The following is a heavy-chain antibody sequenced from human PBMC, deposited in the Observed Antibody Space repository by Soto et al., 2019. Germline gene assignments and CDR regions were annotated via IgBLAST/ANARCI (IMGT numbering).Heavy chain of an antibody. Sequence: SETLSLTCTVSGGSISSGDYYWSWIRQPPGKGLEWIGYIYYSGSTYYNPSLKSRVTISVDTSKNQFSLKLSSVTAADTAVYYCASYQPGGSGSYYNPFDYWGQGTLVTVSS. CDR2: IYYSGST. CDR1: GGSISSGDYY. J-gene: IGHJ4*02. V-gene: IGHV4-30-4*01. CDR3: ASYQPGGSGSYYNPFDY. D-gene: IGHD3-10*01.